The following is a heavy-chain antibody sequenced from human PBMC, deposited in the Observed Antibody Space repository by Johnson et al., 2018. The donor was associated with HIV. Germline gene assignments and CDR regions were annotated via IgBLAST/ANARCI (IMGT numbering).Heavy chain of an antibody. D-gene: IGHD6-19*01. J-gene: IGHJ3*02. CDR2: INWDGDST. V-gene: IGHV3-43D*03. Sequence: VQLVESGGVVVQPGGSLRLSCETSRFTFDDYAMHWVRQAPGKGLEWVSLINWDGDSTYYADYVKGRFTISRDNSKNSLYLHMNSLRPEDTGLYYCAKDIGSVYTNGGTLDIWGQGTLVTVSS. CDR3: AKDIGSVYTNGGTLDI. CDR1: RFTFDDYA.